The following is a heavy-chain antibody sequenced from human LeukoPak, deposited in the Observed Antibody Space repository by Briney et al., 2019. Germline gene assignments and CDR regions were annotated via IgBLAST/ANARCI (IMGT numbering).Heavy chain of an antibody. CDR2: IYHSGST. CDR3: ARGGSSYYFDY. V-gene: IGHV4-59*01. CDR1: GGSISSYY. D-gene: IGHD2-15*01. J-gene: IGHJ4*02. Sequence: SETLSLTCTVSGGSISSYYWSWIRQPPGKGLEWIGSIYHSGSTYYNPSLKSRVTISVDTSKNQFSLKLSSVTAADTAVYYCARGGSSYYFDYWGQGTLVTVSS.